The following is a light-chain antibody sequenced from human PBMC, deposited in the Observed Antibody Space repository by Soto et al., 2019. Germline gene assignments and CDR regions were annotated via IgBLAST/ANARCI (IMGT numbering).Light chain of an antibody. CDR3: QKYDGVPWT. CDR1: QGISHY. CDR2: TAS. Sequence: DIQMTQCPSSLSASVGDRVTITCRASQGISHYLAWYQQRPGKVPRLLIHTASTLQSGVSSRFSGSGSGTEFTLTISSLQAEDVATYYCQKYDGVPWTFGRGTKVEIK. V-gene: IGKV1-27*01. J-gene: IGKJ1*01.